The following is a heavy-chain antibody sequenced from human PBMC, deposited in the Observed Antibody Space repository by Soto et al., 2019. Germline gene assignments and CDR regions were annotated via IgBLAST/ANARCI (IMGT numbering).Heavy chain of an antibody. D-gene: IGHD1-1*01. CDR2: INANSGGT. CDR1: GYTFTDYY. CDR3: ARAGLTTLELATTS. V-gene: IGHV1-2*02. Sequence: ASVKVSCKASGYTFTDYYIHWVRQSPGQGLEWMGWINANSGGTKFPQRFQGRVILTRDPSISTAYMELSRLTSDYTAVYYCARAGLTTLELATTSGGQGTLVTVS. J-gene: IGHJ4*02.